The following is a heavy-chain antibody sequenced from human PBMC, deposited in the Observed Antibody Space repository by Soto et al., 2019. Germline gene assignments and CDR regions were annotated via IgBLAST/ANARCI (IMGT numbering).Heavy chain of an antibody. CDR3: AKGAWQLDY. CDR2: ISGTVNRT. CDR1: GFTFSTYA. V-gene: IGHV3-23*01. Sequence: GGSLRLSCAASGFTFSTYAMSWVRQAPGKGLEWVSSISGTVNRTYYADSVKGRFTISRDNSKNTLYLQMNSLRAEDTAIYYCAKGAWQLDYWGQGTLVTVSS. D-gene: IGHD5-12*01. J-gene: IGHJ4*02.